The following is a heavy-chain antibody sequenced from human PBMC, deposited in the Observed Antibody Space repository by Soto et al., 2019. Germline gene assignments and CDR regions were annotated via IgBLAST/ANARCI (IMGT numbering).Heavy chain of an antibody. Sequence: SETLSLTCTVSGGSISSSSYSWGWIRQPPGKTLEWIGTIYYHGNTYSNPSLKSRVTISVDTSNNQLSLKLRSVTAADTAVYYCARHDGFSSGWIFDYWGHGTLVTVSS. D-gene: IGHD6-19*01. CDR3: ARHDGFSSGWIFDY. CDR1: GGSISSSSYS. J-gene: IGHJ4*01. CDR2: IYYHGNT. V-gene: IGHV4-39*01.